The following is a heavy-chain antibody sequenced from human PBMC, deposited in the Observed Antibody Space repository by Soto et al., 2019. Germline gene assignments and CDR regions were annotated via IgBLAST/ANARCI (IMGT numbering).Heavy chain of an antibody. CDR3: ARDYYRFNSGYGFSMDV. J-gene: IGHJ6*02. V-gene: IGHV3-23*01. D-gene: IGHD5-12*01. CDR1: GDSVSSHA. CDR2: ITADGGT. Sequence: PGWSMRLSCEGSGDSVSSHAMAVTRTTPGKGPEWVSTITADGGTYYADSVKGRFTISRDNSKNTLYLQMNSLRAEDTAVYYCARDYYRFNSGYGFSMDVWGQGTTVTVSS.